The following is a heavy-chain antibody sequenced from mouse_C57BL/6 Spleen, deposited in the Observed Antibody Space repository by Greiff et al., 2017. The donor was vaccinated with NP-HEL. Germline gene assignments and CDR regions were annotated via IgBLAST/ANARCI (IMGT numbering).Heavy chain of an antibody. CDR1: GFTFSSYA. J-gene: IGHJ4*01. V-gene: IGHV5-4*01. CDR3: ARDGMGRAMDY. Sequence: EVKLVESGGGLVKPGGSLKLSCAASGFTFSSYAMSWVRQTPEKRLEWVATISDGGSYTYYPDNVKGRFTISRDNAKNNLYLQMSHLKSEDTAMYYCARDGMGRAMDYWGQGTSVTVSS. CDR2: ISDGGSYT. D-gene: IGHD4-1*01.